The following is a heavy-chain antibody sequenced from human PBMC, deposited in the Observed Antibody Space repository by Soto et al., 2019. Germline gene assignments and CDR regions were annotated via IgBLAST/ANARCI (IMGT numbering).Heavy chain of an antibody. CDR3: ARGGPYTMVRGFYYYGMDV. CDR1: GGTFSSYA. Sequence: SVKVSCKASGGTFSSYAISWVRQAPGQGLEWMGGIIPIFGTANYAQKFQGRVTITADESTSTAYMELSSLRSEDTAVYYCARGGPYTMVRGFYYYGMDVWGQGTTVTVSS. CDR2: IIPIFGTA. V-gene: IGHV1-69*13. D-gene: IGHD3-10*01. J-gene: IGHJ6*02.